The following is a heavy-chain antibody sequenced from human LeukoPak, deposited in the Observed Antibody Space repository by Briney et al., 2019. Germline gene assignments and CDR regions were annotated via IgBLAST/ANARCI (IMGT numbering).Heavy chain of an antibody. Sequence: PGGSLRLSCAASGFTFSSYDMHWVRQAPGKGLEWVSAIGTAGDTYYPGSVKGRFTISRENAKNSLYLQMNSLRAGDTAVYYCASSLGNYYGMDVWGQGTTVTVSS. CDR1: GFTFSSYD. CDR2: IGTAGDT. V-gene: IGHV3-13*01. CDR3: ASSLGNYYGMDV. D-gene: IGHD1-26*01. J-gene: IGHJ6*02.